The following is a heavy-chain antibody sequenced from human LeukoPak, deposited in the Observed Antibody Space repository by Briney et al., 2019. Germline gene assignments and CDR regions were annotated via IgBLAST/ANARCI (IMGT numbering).Heavy chain of an antibody. CDR2: IYYSGST. CDR3: ARGGGYPISYYYYGMDV. Sequence: SETLSLTCTVSGGSISSYYWSWIRQPPGKGLEWIGYIYYSGSTNYNPSLKSRVTISVDTSKNQFSLKLSSVTAADTAVYYCARGGGYPISYYYYGMDVWGQGTTVTVSS. D-gene: IGHD1-26*01. CDR1: GGSISSYY. V-gene: IGHV4-59*01. J-gene: IGHJ6*02.